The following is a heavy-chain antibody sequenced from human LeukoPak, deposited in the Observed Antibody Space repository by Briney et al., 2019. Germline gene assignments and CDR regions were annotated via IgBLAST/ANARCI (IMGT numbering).Heavy chain of an antibody. CDR3: ARRSIAAAVDY. J-gene: IGHJ4*02. Sequence: PSETLFLTCSVSGGSIAESSDYWGWIRQPPGEGLEWIGSVYYTGNTDYTPSLKSRATIFVDTSENKFSLNLTSVTAADTAVYYCARRSIAAAVDYWGRGTLVTVSS. D-gene: IGHD6-13*01. V-gene: IGHV4-39*01. CDR1: GGSIAESSDY. CDR2: VYYTGNT.